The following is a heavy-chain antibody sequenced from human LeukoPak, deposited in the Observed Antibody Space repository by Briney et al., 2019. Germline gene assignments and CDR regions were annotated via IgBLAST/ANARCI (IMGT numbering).Heavy chain of an antibody. CDR3: ARELDSSGGDWFDP. V-gene: IGHV4-61*01. J-gene: IGHJ5*02. D-gene: IGHD6-19*01. CDR2: IYYSGST. CDR1: GGSVSSGSYY. Sequence: PSETLSLTCTVSGGSVSSGSYYWSWIRQPPGKGLEWIGYIYYSGSTNYNPSLKSRVTISVDTSKNQFSLKLSSVTAADTAVYYCARELDSSGGDWFDPWGQGTLVTVSS.